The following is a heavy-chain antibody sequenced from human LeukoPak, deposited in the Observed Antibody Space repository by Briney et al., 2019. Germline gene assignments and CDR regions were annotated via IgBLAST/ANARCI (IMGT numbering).Heavy chain of an antibody. V-gene: IGHV4-39*01. CDR1: GGSISSSSYY. CDR3: GQYDSSGYYFSY. D-gene: IGHD3-22*01. CDR2: IYYSGST. J-gene: IGHJ4*02. Sequence: PSETLSLTCTVSGGSISSSSYYWGWIRQPPGKGLEWIGSIYYSGSTYYNPSLKSRVTISVDTSKNQFSLKLSSVTAADTAVYYCGQYDSSGYYFSYWGQGTLVTVSS.